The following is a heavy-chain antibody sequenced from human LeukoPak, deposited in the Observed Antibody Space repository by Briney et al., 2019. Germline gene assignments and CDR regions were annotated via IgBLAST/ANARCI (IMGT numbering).Heavy chain of an antibody. Sequence: SVKVSCKAFGGTFSSYAISWVRQAPGQGLEWMGRIIPIFGTANYAQKLQGRVTITTDESTSTAYMELSSLRSEDTAVYYCARDSDIYALGAEYFQHWGQGTLVTVSS. J-gene: IGHJ1*01. CDR3: ARDSDIYALGAEYFQH. CDR1: GGTFSSYA. V-gene: IGHV1-69*05. CDR2: IIPIFGTA. D-gene: IGHD5/OR15-5a*01.